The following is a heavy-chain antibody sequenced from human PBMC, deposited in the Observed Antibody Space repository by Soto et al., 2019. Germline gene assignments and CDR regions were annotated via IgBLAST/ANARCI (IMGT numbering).Heavy chain of an antibody. CDR1: GFTFDDYA. CDR2: ISWNSGSI. J-gene: IGHJ2*01. Sequence: EVQLVESGGGLVQPGRSLRLSCAASGFTFDDYAMHWVRQAPGKGLEWVSGISWNSGSIGYADSVKGRFTISRDNAKNSLYLQMNSLRAEDTALYYCAKDIRGGSAAGTRYFDLWGRGTLVTVSS. D-gene: IGHD6-13*01. V-gene: IGHV3-9*01. CDR3: AKDIRGGSAAGTRYFDL.